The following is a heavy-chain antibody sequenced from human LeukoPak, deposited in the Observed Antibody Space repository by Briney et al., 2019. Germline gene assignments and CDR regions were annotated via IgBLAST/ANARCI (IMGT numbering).Heavy chain of an antibody. D-gene: IGHD3-22*01. Sequence: GGSLRLSCAASGFTFSSYAMSWVRQAPGKGLEWVSAISGSGGSTYYADSVKGRFTISRDNSKNTLYLQVNSLRAEDTAVYYCAKDSIPYYYDSSGYSPFDYWGQGTLVTVSS. CDR1: GFTFSSYA. CDR3: AKDSIPYYYDSSGYSPFDY. CDR2: ISGSGGST. V-gene: IGHV3-23*01. J-gene: IGHJ4*02.